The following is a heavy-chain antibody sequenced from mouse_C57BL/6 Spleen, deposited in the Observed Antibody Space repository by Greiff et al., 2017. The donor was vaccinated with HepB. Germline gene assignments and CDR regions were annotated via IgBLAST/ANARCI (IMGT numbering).Heavy chain of an antibody. D-gene: IGHD2-4*01. CDR1: GYSITSGYY. J-gene: IGHJ4*01. CDR2: ISYDGSN. V-gene: IGHV3-6*01. CDR3: AREPGIYYDYQLGNAMDY. Sequence: VQLQQSGPGLVKPSQSLSLTCSVTGYSITSGYYWNWIRQFPGNKLEWMGYISYDGSNNYNPSLKNRISITRDTSKNQFFLTLNSVTTEDTATYYCAREPGIYYDYQLGNAMDYWGQGTSVTVSS.